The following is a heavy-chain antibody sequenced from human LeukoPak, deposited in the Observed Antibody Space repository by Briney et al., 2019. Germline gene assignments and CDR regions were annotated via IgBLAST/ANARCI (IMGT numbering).Heavy chain of an antibody. D-gene: IGHD3-22*01. CDR1: GYTFTGYY. J-gene: IGHJ3*02. CDR3: ARDLDYYDSSGYYYDAFDI. CDR2: INPNSGGT. Sequence: ASVKVSCKASGYTFTGYYMHWVRQPPGQGLEWMGRINPNSGGTKYAQKFQGRVTMTRDTSISTAYMELSRLRSDDTAVYYCARDLDYYDSSGYYYDAFDIWGQGTMVTVSS. V-gene: IGHV1-2*06.